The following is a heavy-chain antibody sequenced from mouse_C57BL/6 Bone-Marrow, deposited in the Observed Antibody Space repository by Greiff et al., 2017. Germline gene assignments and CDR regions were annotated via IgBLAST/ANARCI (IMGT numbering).Heavy chain of an antibody. Sequence: QVQLQQSGPELVKPGASVKISCKASGYAFSSSWMNWVKQRPGKGLEWIGRIYPGDGDTNYNGKFKGKATLTADKSSSTAYMQLSSLTSEDSAVYFWARWRTGSSYWYFDVWGTGTTVTVAS. CDR2: IYPGDGDT. D-gene: IGHD4-1*01. CDR3: ARWRTGSSYWYFDV. CDR1: GYAFSSSW. V-gene: IGHV1-82*01. J-gene: IGHJ1*03.